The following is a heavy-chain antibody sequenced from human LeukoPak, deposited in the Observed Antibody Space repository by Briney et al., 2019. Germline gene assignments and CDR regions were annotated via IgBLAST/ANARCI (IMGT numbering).Heavy chain of an antibody. CDR3: ARDRLHPAPSMDV. V-gene: IGHV1-2*02. D-gene: IGHD4-11*01. J-gene: IGHJ6*03. CDR2: INPNSGGT. Sequence: ASVKVSCKASGGTFSSYAISWVRQAPGQGLEWMGWINPNSGGTNYAQKFQGRVTMTRDTSISTAYMEPSRLRSDDTAVYYCARDRLHPAPSMDVWGKGTTVTVSS. CDR1: GGTFSSYA.